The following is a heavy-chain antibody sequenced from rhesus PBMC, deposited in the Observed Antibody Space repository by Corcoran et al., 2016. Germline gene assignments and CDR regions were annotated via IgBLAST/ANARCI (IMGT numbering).Heavy chain of an antibody. D-gene: IGHD6-25*01. Sequence: QVQLQESGPGVVKPSETLSLTCAVSGGSISDSYRWSWIRQPPGKGLEWIGYIDGSSTSTNYNPSFKSRVTMSKDTSKNQFSLKLSSVTAAETAVYYCARSIAAADFDYWGQGVLVTVSS. CDR3: ARSIAAADFDY. J-gene: IGHJ4*01. V-gene: IGHV4S10*01. CDR1: GGSISDSYR. CDR2: IDGSSTST.